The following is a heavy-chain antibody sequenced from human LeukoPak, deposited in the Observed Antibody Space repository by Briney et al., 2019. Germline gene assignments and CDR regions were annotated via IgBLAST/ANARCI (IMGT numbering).Heavy chain of an antibody. J-gene: IGHJ4*02. V-gene: IGHV3-49*03. Sequence: GGSLRLSCTSSGFTFREFAVSWFRQAPGKGLEWIGFIRSSVYGGTPKAAASVKGRFIFSRDDSKGVAYLRMNSLKTDDTAVYYCSREWGNGNDLRPDSWGQGTLVTVSS. CDR3: SREWGNGNDLRPDS. D-gene: IGHD1-1*01. CDR1: GFTFREFA. CDR2: IRSSVYGGTP.